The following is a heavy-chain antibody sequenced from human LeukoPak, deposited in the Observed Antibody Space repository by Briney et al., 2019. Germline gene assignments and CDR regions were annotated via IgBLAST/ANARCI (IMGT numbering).Heavy chain of an antibody. D-gene: IGHD3-22*01. CDR2: IYHSGST. CDR3: ARKSYYYDSSGYYTFDY. CDR1: GGSISSSNW. Sequence: ASGTLSLTCAVSGGSISSSNWWSWVRQPPGKGLEWIGEIYHSGSTNYNPSLKSRVTISADKSKNQFSLKLSSVTAADTAVYYCARKSYYYDSSGYYTFDYWGQGTLVTVSS. V-gene: IGHV4-4*02. J-gene: IGHJ4*02.